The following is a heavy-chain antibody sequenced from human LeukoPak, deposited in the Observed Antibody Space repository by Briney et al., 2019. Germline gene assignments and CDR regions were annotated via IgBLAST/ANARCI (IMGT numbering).Heavy chain of an antibody. CDR2: ISSSSSYI. CDR1: GFTFSSYS. CDR3: ARALYSSGWYGPDAFDI. D-gene: IGHD6-19*01. V-gene: IGHV3-21*01. Sequence: PGGSLRLSCAASGFTFSSYSMNWVRQAPGKGLEWVSSISSSSSYIYYADSVKGRFTISRDNAKNSLYLQMNSLRAEDTAVYYCARALYSSGWYGPDAFDIWGQGTMVTVSS. J-gene: IGHJ3*02.